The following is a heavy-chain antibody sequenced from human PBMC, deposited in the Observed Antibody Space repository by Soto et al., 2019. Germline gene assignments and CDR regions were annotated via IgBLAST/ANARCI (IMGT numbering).Heavy chain of an antibody. D-gene: IGHD4-17*01. CDR1: GFTFNAHT. J-gene: IGHJ6*02. V-gene: IGHV3-43*01. Sequence: GGSLRLSCAASGFTFNAHTMHWVRQAPGKGPEWLSLITRDGGSVYSADSVKGRFTISRDNNRDSLYLQMNGLRTDDTALYYCARDTYGGDYGLDVWGQGTTVTVSS. CDR2: ITRDGGSV. CDR3: ARDTYGGDYGLDV.